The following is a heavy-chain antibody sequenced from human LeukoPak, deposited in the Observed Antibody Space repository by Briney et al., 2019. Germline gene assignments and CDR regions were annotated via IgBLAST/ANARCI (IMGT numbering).Heavy chain of an antibody. Sequence: GGSLRLSCAASGSTFSTDAMHWVRQAPGKGLEWVGRIKSKTDGGTTDYAAPMKGRFTISRDDSKNTLYLQMNTLKTEDTAVYYCTASMEVSTYFDYWGQGTLVTVSS. CDR1: GSTFSTDA. CDR2: IKSKTDGGTT. J-gene: IGHJ4*02. V-gene: IGHV3-15*01. CDR3: TASMEVSTYFDY. D-gene: IGHD5/OR15-5a*01.